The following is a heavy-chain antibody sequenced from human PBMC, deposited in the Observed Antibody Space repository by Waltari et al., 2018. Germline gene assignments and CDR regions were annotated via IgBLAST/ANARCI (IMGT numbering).Heavy chain of an antibody. CDR1: GGSIDSGSYY. J-gene: IGHJ4*02. V-gene: IGHV4-61*02. CDR3: ARGPLLSKVDY. D-gene: IGHD1-26*01. Sequence: QVQLQESGPGLVKPSQTLSLTCTVSGGSIDSGSYYWSWIRQPAGKGLAWIGRIYTSGSTNYIPSLKSRVTISVDTSKNQFSLNLSSVTAADTAVYYCARGPLLSKVDYWGQGTLVTVSS. CDR2: IYTSGST.